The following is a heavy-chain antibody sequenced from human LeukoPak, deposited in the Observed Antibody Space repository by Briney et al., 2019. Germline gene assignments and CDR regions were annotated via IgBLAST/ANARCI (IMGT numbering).Heavy chain of an antibody. J-gene: IGHJ6*02. CDR2: FDPEDGET. CDR3: ATDPWGGTVTTSYYYGMDV. Sequence: ASVKVSCRVSGYTLTELSMHWVRQAPGKGLEWMGGFDPEDGETIYAQKFQGRVTMTEDTSTDTAYMELSSLRSEDTAVYYCATDPWGGTVTTSYYYGMDVWGQGTTVTVSS. V-gene: IGHV1-24*01. CDR1: GYTLTELS. D-gene: IGHD4-17*01.